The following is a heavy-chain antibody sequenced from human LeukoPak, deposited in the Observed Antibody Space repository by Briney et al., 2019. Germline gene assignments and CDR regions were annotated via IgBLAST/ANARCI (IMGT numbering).Heavy chain of an antibody. CDR2: INPNSGGT. D-gene: IGHD5-18*01. CDR3: ARDIQLWYKDYYYYYGMDV. CDR1: GYTFTSYY. J-gene: IGHJ6*02. V-gene: IGHV1-2*02. Sequence: ASVKVSCKASGYTFTSYYMHWVRQAPGQGLEWMGWINPNSGGTNYAQKFQGRVTMTRDTSISTAYMELSRLRSDDTAVYYCARDIQLWYKDYYYYYGMDVWGQGTTVTVSS.